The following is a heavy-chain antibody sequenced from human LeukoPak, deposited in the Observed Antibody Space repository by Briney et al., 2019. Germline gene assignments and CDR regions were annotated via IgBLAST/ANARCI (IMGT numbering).Heavy chain of an antibody. CDR3: ARDYVLAAAGY. J-gene: IGHJ4*02. CDR1: GYTFTRYD. Sequence: ASVKVSCKASGYTFTRYDINWVRQATGQGLEWVGWINPNSGNTGYAQKFQGRVTMTRNTSISTAYMELSRLRSEDTAVYYCARDYVLAAAGYWGRGTLVTVSS. D-gene: IGHD6-13*01. CDR2: INPNSGNT. V-gene: IGHV1-8*01.